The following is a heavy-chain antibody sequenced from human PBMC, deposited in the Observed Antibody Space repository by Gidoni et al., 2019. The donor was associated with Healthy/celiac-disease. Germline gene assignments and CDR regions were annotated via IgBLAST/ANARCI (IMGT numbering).Heavy chain of an antibody. V-gene: IGHV1-69*01. Sequence: QVQLVQSGAEVKKPGSSVKVSCKASGGTFSSYAISWVRQAPGQGLEWMGGIIPIFGTANYAQKFQGRVTITADESTSTAYMELSSLRSEDTAVYYCAREGGYYYDSSGPVGPVAFDIWGQGTMVTVSS. CDR3: AREGGYYYDSSGPVGPVAFDI. D-gene: IGHD3-22*01. CDR1: GGTFSSYA. CDR2: IIPIFGTA. J-gene: IGHJ3*02.